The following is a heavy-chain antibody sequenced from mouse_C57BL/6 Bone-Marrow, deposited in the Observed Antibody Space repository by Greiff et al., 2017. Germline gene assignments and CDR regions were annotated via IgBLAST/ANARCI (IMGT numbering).Heavy chain of an antibody. Sequence: VKLMESGAELVRPGTSVKVSCKASGYAFTNYLIEWVKQRPGQGLEWIGVINPGSGGTNYNEKFKGKATLTADKSSSTAYMQLSSLTSEASAVYFCARSKNWDSWFAYWGQGTLVTVSA. CDR2: INPGSGGT. D-gene: IGHD4-1*01. CDR3: ARSKNWDSWFAY. CDR1: GYAFTNYL. J-gene: IGHJ3*01. V-gene: IGHV1-54*01.